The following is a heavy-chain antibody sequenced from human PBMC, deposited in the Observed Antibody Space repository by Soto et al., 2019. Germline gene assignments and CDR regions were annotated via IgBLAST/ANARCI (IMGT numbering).Heavy chain of an antibody. V-gene: IGHV3-7*01. CDR3: ARERYYYGSGDY. Sequence: GESLKISCAASGFTFSSYWMSWVRQAPGKGLEWVANIKEDGSEKNYVDSVKGQFTNSRDNAKNSLYLQMNSLRAEVTAVYYCARERYYYGSGDYWGQGTLVTVSS. D-gene: IGHD3-10*01. J-gene: IGHJ4*02. CDR2: IKEDGSEK. CDR1: GFTFSSYW.